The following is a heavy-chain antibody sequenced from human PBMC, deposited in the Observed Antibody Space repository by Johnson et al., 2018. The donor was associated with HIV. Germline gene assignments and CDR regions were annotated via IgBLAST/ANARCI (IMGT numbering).Heavy chain of an antibody. CDR3: ARAINDAFDI. J-gene: IGHJ3*02. CDR1: GFTFSDYY. CDR2: ITSSGTSS. V-gene: IGHV3-11*04. Sequence: QMQLVESGGGLVKPGGSLRLSCAASGFTFSDYYMIWIRQAPGKGLEWLSYITSSGTSSYYADSVKGRLTISRDNAKNSLYLQMNSLRAEDTAVYFCARAINDAFDIWGQGTMVTVSP.